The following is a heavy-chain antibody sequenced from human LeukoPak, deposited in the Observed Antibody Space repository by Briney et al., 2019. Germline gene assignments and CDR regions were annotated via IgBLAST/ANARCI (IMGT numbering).Heavy chain of an antibody. CDR3: TPGLFDP. Sequence: KGLEWVSGISWNSGSIGYADSVKGRFTISRDNAKNSLYLQMNSLYYCARDNWVATPGLFDPWGQGTQVTVSS. D-gene: IGHD3-10*01. V-gene: IGHV3-9*01. J-gene: IGHJ5*02. CDR2: ISWNSGSI.